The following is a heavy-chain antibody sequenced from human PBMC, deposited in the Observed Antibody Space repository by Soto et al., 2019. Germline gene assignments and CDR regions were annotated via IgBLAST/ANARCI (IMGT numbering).Heavy chain of an antibody. CDR1: GGSISSGGYY. J-gene: IGHJ4*02. Sequence: QVQLQESGPGLVKPSQTLSLTCPVSGGSISSGGYYWSWIRQHPGKGLEWIGYIYYSGSTYYNPSLKSRVTISVDTSKNQFSLKLSSVTAADTAVYYCARYSSGWPNYFDYWGQGTLVTVSS. V-gene: IGHV4-31*03. D-gene: IGHD6-19*01. CDR3: ARYSSGWPNYFDY. CDR2: IYYSGST.